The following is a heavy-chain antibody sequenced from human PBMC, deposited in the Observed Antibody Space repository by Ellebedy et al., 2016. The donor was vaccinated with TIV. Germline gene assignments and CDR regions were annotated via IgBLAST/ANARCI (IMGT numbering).Heavy chain of an antibody. CDR3: ARDYPLMSDY. CDR1: GFTFSSYS. V-gene: IGHV3-48*01. CDR2: ISSSSSTI. Sequence: GGSLRLXXAASGFTFSSYSMNWVRQAPGKGLEWVSYISSSSSTIYYADSVKGRFTISRDNAKNSLYLQMNSLRAEDTAVYYCARDYPLMSDYWGQGTLVTVSS. J-gene: IGHJ4*02. D-gene: IGHD3-16*01.